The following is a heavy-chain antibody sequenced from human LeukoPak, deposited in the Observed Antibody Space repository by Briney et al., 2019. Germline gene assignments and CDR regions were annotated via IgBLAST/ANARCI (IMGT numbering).Heavy chain of an antibody. CDR3: ARVGSGWSFDY. CDR2: IQTSGST. CDR1: GGSISSYY. V-gene: IGHV4-4*07. J-gene: IGHJ4*02. D-gene: IGHD6-19*01. Sequence: PSETLSLTCTVSGGSISSYYWSWIRQPAGRGLEWIGRIQTSGSTNYNPSLKSRVTMSVDTSKNKFSLKVNSVTAADTAVYYCARVGSGWSFDYWGQGTLVTVP.